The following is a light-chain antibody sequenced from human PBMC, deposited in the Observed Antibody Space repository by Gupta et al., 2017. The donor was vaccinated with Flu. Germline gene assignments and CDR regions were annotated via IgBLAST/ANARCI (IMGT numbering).Light chain of an antibody. V-gene: IGLV2-14*01. CDR1: SSDVGGYNY. CDR2: EVS. J-gene: IGLJ3*02. Sequence: SVSGSPGQSITISCTGTSSDVGGYNYVSWYQQHPGKAPKLMIYEVSNRPSGVSNRFSGSKSGNTASLTISGLQAEDEADYYCSSYTSSSTRVFGGWTKLTVL. CDR3: SSYTSSSTRV.